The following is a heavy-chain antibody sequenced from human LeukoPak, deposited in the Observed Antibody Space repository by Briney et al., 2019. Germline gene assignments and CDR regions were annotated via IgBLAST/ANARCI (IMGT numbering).Heavy chain of an antibody. CDR2: IIPIFGTA. CDR1: GGTFSSYA. CDR3: ARGREYCSRTSCPKFDP. V-gene: IGHV1-69*06. Sequence: ASVKVSCKASGGTFSSYAISWVRQAPGQGLEWMGGIIPIFGTANYAQKFQGRVTITADKSTSTACMELSSLRSEDTAVYYCARGREYCSRTSCPKFDPWGQGTLVTVSS. D-gene: IGHD2-2*01. J-gene: IGHJ5*02.